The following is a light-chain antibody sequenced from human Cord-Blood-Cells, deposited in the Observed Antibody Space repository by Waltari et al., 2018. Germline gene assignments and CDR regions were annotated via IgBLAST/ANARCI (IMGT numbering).Light chain of an antibody. V-gene: IGLV2-14*01. CDR1: SSDVGGSNY. Sequence: QSALTQPASVSGSPGQSITISCTGTSSDVGGSNYVSWYQQHPGKAPKLMIYEVSNRPSGVSNRFSGSKSGNTASLTISGFQAEDEADYYCSSYTSSSTPYVFGTGTKVTVL. J-gene: IGLJ1*01. CDR3: SSYTSSSTPYV. CDR2: EVS.